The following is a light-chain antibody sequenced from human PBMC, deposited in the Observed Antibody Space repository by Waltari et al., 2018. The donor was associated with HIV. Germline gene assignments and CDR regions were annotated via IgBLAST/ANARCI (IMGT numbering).Light chain of an antibody. V-gene: IGKV4-1*01. CDR2: WAS. J-gene: IGKJ4*01. CDR1: QSVLYNSNNTSY. Sequence: DIVMTQSPDSLAVSLGERATINCKSSQSVLYNSNNTSYIAWYQQKPGQPPKFLIYWASTRESGVPDRFSGSGSGTDFTLTISSLQAEDVAVYYCQQYYSTPLTFGGGTKMEIK. CDR3: QQYYSTPLT.